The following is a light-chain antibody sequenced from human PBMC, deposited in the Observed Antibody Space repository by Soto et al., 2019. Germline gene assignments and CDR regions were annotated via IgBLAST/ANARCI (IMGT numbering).Light chain of an antibody. V-gene: IGKV3-11*01. CDR2: GAS. Sequence: EIVLTQSPATLSLSPGERATLSCRASQRVASYLAWYQQKPGQAPSLLIYGASNRATGIPARFSGSGSGTDFTLTISSLEPEDFAVYYCQQRSDWPITFGQGTRLEIK. CDR3: QQRSDWPIT. CDR1: QRVASY. J-gene: IGKJ5*01.